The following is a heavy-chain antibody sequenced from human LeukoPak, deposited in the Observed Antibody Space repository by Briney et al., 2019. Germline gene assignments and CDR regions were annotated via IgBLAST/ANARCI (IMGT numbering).Heavy chain of an antibody. CDR3: ARQRGSWYIDY. CDR1: GGSISGSSYY. V-gene: IGHV4-39*01. Sequence: SETLSLTCTVSGGSISGSSYYWGWIRQPPGKGLEFIGSIYYSGSTYYNPSLKSRVTISVDTSENQFSLKLSSVTVADTAVYYCARQRGSWYIDYWGQGTLVTVSS. D-gene: IGHD6-13*01. J-gene: IGHJ4*02. CDR2: IYYSGST.